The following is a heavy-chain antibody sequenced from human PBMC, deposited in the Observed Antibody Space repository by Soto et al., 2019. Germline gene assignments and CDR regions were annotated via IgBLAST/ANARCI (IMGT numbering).Heavy chain of an antibody. Sequence: SETLSLTCAVYGGSFSGYYWSWIRQPPGKGLEWIGEINHSGSTNYNPSLKSRVTISVDTSKNQFSLKLSSVTAADTAVYYCARHRLGIAVAGRWDYWGQGTLVTVSS. CDR3: ARHRLGIAVAGRWDY. CDR2: INHSGST. D-gene: IGHD6-19*01. CDR1: GGSFSGYY. J-gene: IGHJ4*02. V-gene: IGHV4-34*01.